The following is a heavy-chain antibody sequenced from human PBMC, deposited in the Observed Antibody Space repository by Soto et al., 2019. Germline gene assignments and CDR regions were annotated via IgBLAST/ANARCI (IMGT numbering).Heavy chain of an antibody. CDR1: GGSISSYY. V-gene: IGHV4-59*01. D-gene: IGHD3-10*01. Sequence: QVQLQESGPGLVKPSETLSLTCTVSGGSISSYYWSWIRQPPGKGLEWIGHIYYSGSPNYNPSLKSRATISVDTSKNQLSLKVSSVTPADTAVYYCAGATVMVRVGDYWGQGTLVTVSS. J-gene: IGHJ4*02. CDR3: AGATVMVRVGDY. CDR2: IYYSGSP.